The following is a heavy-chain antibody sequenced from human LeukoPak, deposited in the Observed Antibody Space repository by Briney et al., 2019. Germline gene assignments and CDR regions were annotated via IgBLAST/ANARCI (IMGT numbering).Heavy chain of an antibody. CDR2: ISTGASAT. V-gene: IGHV3-11*01. D-gene: IGHD2-15*01. J-gene: IGHJ3*02. Sequence: GGSLRLSCAASGFSFSDYYMSWIRQTPGKGLECVSYISTGASATHYTDSVRGRFSISRDNAKNSLYLQMTSLRVEDTAVYYCARDESVYCSGGSCYSDAFDIWGQGTMVTVSS. CDR1: GFSFSDYY. CDR3: ARDESVYCSGGSCYSDAFDI.